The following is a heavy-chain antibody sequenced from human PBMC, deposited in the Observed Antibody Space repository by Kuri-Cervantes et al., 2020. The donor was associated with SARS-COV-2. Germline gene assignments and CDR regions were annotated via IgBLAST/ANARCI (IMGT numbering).Heavy chain of an antibody. CDR3: AKDTQLYPQWVDY. D-gene: IGHD3-16*02. Sequence: GGSLRLSCAASRFTFTSYAMSWVRQAPGKGLEWVSGISGSGGSTYYADSVKGRFTISRDNSKNTLYLQMNSLRAEDTAVYYCAKDTQLYPQWVDYWGQGTLVTVSS. CDR2: ISGSGGST. V-gene: IGHV3-23*01. J-gene: IGHJ4*02. CDR1: RFTFTSYA.